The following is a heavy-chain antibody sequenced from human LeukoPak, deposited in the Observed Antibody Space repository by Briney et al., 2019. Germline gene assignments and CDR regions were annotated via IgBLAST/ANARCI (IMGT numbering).Heavy chain of an antibody. Sequence: ASVKVSCKTSGYTFADYYMHWVRQAPGQGSEWMGITRPSSGRTQYPQKFQGRVTMTWDMSASTFYMELSSLTSDDTAVYYCAREGPETYKFDFWGQGTLVTVSS. CDR2: TRPSSGRT. J-gene: IGHJ4*02. CDR1: GYTFADYY. V-gene: IGHV1-46*01. CDR3: AREGPETYKFDF. D-gene: IGHD1-1*01.